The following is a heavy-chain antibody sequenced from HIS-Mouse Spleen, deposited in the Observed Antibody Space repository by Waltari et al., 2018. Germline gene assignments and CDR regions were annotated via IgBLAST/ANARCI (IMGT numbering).Heavy chain of an antibody. CDR1: GGSISRYY. CDR3: ARDAGNLDY. CDR2: IYYSGST. J-gene: IGHJ4*02. V-gene: IGHV4-59*01. Sequence: QVQLQESGPGLVKPSETLSLTCTVSGGSISRYYWSWIRQPPGKGLEWIGYIYYSGSTNYNPSLKSRVTISVDTSKNQFSLKLSSVTAADTAVYYCARDAGNLDYWGQGTLVTVSS. D-gene: IGHD3-10*01.